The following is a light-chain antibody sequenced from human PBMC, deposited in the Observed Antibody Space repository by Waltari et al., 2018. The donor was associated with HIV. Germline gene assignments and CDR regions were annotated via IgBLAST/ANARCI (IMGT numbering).Light chain of an antibody. CDR2: KAS. CDR3: QQYNSYPWT. CDR1: QSISSW. V-gene: IGKV1-5*03. J-gene: IGKJ1*01. Sequence: DIQITQSPSTLSASVGDRVTITCRASQSISSWLAWYQQKPGKAPKRLIYKASSLESGVPSRFSGSGSGTEFTLTISSLQPDDFATYYCQQYNSYPWTFGQGTKVEIK.